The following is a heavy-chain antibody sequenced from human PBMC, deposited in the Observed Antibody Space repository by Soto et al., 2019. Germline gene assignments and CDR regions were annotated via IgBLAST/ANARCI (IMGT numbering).Heavy chain of an antibody. D-gene: IGHD3-10*01. CDR2: INHSGST. J-gene: IGHJ4*02. Sequence: QVQLQQWGAGLLKPSETLSLTCAVYGGSFSGYYWSWIRQPPGKGLEWIGEINHSGSTNYNPSLKSRVTISVDTSKNQFSLKLSSVTAADTAVYYCARDLLEGSDSWGQGTLVTVSS. CDR1: GGSFSGYY. CDR3: ARDLLEGSDS. V-gene: IGHV4-34*01.